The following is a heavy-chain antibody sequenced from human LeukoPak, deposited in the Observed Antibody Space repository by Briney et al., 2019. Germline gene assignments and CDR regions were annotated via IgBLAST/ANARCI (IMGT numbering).Heavy chain of an antibody. CDR1: GFTFSSYG. CDR2: IRYDGSNK. CDR3: ANELPHYYGSGSYYGSYFDY. J-gene: IGHJ4*02. V-gene: IGHV3-30*02. Sequence: GGSLRLSCAASGFTFSSYGMHWVRQAPGKGLEWVAFIRYDGSNKYYADSVKGRFTISRDNSKNTLYLQMNSLRAEDTAVYYCANELPHYYGSGSYYGSYFDYWGQGTLVTVSS. D-gene: IGHD3-10*01.